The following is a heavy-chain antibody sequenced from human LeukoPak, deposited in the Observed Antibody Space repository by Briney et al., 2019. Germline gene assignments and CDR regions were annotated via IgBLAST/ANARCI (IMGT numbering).Heavy chain of an antibody. J-gene: IGHJ4*02. Sequence: GGSLRLSCVASGFTFKNYVMNWVRQAPGKGLEWLATIYGSGVSISYADSVKGRFTISRHNSNNTLYLQMNSLRAEDTAMYYCAKDLGWELPAEAYWGQGILVTVSS. CDR1: GFTFKNYV. CDR3: AKDLGWELPAEAY. CDR2: IYGSGVSI. D-gene: IGHD1-26*01. V-gene: IGHV3-23*01.